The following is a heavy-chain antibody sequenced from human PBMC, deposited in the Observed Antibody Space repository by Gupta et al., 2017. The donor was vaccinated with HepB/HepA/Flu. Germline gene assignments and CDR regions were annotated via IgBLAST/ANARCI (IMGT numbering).Heavy chain of an antibody. Sequence: EVQLVESGGGLVKPGAFLRLSCAACGFTFSSYSMNWVRQAPGKGLEWVSSISSSSSYIYYADTVKGRFTISRDNAKNSLYLQMNSLRAEDTAVYYCAREDSMVRGDPVDYWCQVTLVTVSS. J-gene: IGHJ4*02. V-gene: IGHV3-21*01. CDR3: AREDSMVRGDPVDY. CDR2: ISSSSSYI. D-gene: IGHD3-10*01. CDR1: GFTFSSYS.